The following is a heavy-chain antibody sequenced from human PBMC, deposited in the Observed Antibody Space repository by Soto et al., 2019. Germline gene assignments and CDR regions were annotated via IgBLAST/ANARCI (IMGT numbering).Heavy chain of an antibody. CDR2: INHSGST. CDR3: ARKAGYYYVAGRFDY. Sequence: KTSETLSLTCAVYGGSFSGYYWSWIRQPPGKGLEWIGEINHSGSTNYNPSLKSRVTISVDTSKNQFSLKLSSVTAADTAVYYCARKAGYYYVAGRFDYWGQGTLVTVSS. V-gene: IGHV4-34*01. J-gene: IGHJ4*02. D-gene: IGHD3-22*01. CDR1: GGSFSGYY.